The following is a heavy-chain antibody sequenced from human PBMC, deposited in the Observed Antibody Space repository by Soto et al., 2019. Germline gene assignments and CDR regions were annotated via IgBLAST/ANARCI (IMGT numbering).Heavy chain of an antibody. CDR2: ISAYNGNT. V-gene: IGHV1-18*01. J-gene: IGHJ2*01. Sequence: ASVKVSCKASGYTFTSYGISWVRQAPGQGLEWMGWISAYNGNTNYAQKLQGRVTMTTDTSTSTAYMELRSLRSDDTAVYFCARDGLGYFTGGSWSQTAGFRGRGGLGTVCS. CDR3: ARDGLGYFTGGSWSQTAGF. CDR1: GYTFTSYG. D-gene: IGHD2-15*01.